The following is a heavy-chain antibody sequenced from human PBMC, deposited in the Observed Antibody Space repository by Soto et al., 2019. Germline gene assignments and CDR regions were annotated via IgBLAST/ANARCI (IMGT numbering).Heavy chain of an antibody. CDR3: ARDGGVRSFDY. CDR1: GFTFSDYY. D-gene: IGHD3-16*01. J-gene: IGHJ4*02. CDR2: ISRSSSYT. Sequence: PGGSLRLSCAASGFTFSDYYMSWIRQAPGKGLEWVSYISRSSSYTNYADSVKGRFTISRDNAKNSLYLQMNSLRAEDTAVYYCARDGGVRSFDYWGQGTLVTVSS. V-gene: IGHV3-11*06.